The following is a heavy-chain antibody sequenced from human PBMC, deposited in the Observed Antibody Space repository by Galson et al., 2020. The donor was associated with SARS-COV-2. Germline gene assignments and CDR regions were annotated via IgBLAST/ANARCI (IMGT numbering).Heavy chain of an antibody. Sequence: ETSETLSLTCTVSGGSISSYYWSWIRQPAGKGLEWIGRIYTSGSTNYNPSLKSRVTMSVDTSKNQFSLKLSSVTAADTAVYYCARAGCSSTSCYNFDYGGQGTLVTVSS. CDR1: GGSISSYY. CDR3: ARAGCSSTSCYNFDY. D-gene: IGHD2-2*02. V-gene: IGHV4-4*07. J-gene: IGHJ4*02. CDR2: IYTSGST.